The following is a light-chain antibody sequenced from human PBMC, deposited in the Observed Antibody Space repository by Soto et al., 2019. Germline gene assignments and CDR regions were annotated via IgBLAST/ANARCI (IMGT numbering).Light chain of an antibody. Sequence: EIVLTQSPGTLSLSPGERATLSCRASQSVSSSSLAWYQQEPGQAPRLLIYAASTRATGVPDRFRGSGSGADFTLTISRLEPDDLAVYSCPQYGSSPITFGQGTRLEIK. V-gene: IGKV3-20*01. CDR2: AAS. J-gene: IGKJ5*01. CDR1: QSVSSSS. CDR3: PQYGSSPIT.